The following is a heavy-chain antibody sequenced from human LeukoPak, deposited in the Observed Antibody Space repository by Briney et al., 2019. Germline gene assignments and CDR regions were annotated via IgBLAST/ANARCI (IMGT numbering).Heavy chain of an antibody. CDR1: GFTFNGYA. Sequence: GGSLRLSCVGSGFTFNGYAMNWVRQAPGKGLEWVSSISATGSRTFYADSVKGRLTISRDNSKNTLFLQMNSLRAEDTAVYYCARETDLYDIRPFDYWGQGTLVTVSS. V-gene: IGHV3-23*01. CDR3: ARETDLYDIRPFDY. D-gene: IGHD3-9*01. CDR2: ISATGSRT. J-gene: IGHJ4*02.